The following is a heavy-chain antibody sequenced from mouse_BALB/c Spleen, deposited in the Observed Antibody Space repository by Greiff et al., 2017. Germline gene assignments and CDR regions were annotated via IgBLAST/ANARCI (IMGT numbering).Heavy chain of an antibody. J-gene: IGHJ4*01. D-gene: IGHD1-1*01. CDR2: ISSGGGST. CDR1: GFAFSSYD. CDR3: ARHKVVRAMDD. Sequence: EVHLVESGGGLVKPGGSLTLSCAASGFAFSSYDMSWVRQTPEKRLEWVAYISSGGGSTYYPDTVKGRFTIARDNAKNTLYLQMSSLKSEDTAMYYCARHKVVRAMDDWGQGTSVTVSS. V-gene: IGHV5-12-1*01.